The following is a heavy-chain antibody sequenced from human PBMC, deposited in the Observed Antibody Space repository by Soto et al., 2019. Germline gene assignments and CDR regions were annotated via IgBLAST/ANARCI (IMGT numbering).Heavy chain of an antibody. CDR1: GFTVSSNY. D-gene: IGHD6-19*01. V-gene: IGHV3-53*05. CDR3: AKDGANPVAARFIDS. CDR2: IYSGGST. J-gene: IGHJ4*02. Sequence: PGVTLRLSCAASGFTVSSNYMSWVRQAPGKGLEWVSVIYSGGSTYYADSVKGRFTISRDNSKSTLYLQMNNLRPEDTAVYYCAKDGANPVAARFIDSWGQGTPVTACS.